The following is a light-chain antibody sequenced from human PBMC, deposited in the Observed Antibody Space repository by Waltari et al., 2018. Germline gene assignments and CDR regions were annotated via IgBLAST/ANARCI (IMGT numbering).Light chain of an antibody. CDR1: QNVKSNE. J-gene: IGKJ4*01. Sequence: EIVLTQSPGTLSLSPGDRATLSCRASQNVKSNELAWYQQKPGQAPRLLIYDTSSRATGVPDRFSGSRSGTDFILTISRLEAEDFVLYYCQQYGTPLTFGGGTKVEIK. CDR3: QQYGTPLT. V-gene: IGKV3-20*01. CDR2: DTS.